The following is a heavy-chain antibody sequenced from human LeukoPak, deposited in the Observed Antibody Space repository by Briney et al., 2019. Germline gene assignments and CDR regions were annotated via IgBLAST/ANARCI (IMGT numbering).Heavy chain of an antibody. V-gene: IGHV6-1*01. D-gene: IGHD7-27*01. CDR1: GDSVSSNSAA. CDR3: ARDQYGDIDY. J-gene: IGHJ4*02. CDR2: KCYRSKWYD. Sequence: SQTLSLTCAISGDSVSSNSAAWNWIRQSPSRGLEWLGRKCYRSKWYDDYAVSVRSRISIEPDTSKNLVSLQLSSVTPEDTAVYYCARDQYGDIDYWGQGTLVTVSS.